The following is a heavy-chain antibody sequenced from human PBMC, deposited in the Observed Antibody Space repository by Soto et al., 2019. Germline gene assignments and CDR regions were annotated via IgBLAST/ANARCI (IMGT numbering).Heavy chain of an antibody. D-gene: IGHD3-16*02. CDR3: AHEGGSYRGGSFDY. J-gene: IGHJ4*02. CDR2: ISGRGGNT. CDR1: GFTFSSYA. Sequence: EVQLLESGGGLVQPGGSLRLSCAASGFTFSSYAMSWVRQAPGKGLEWVSAISGRGGNTYYADSVKGRFTISRDNSKNTLYLQMISLRAEDTAVYYCAHEGGSYRGGSFDYWGQGTLVTVSS. V-gene: IGHV3-23*01.